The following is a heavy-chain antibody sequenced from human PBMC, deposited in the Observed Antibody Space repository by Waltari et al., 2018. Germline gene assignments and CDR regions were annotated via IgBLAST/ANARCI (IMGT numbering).Heavy chain of an antibody. CDR3: ARVAGNYFYLIEYFQH. Sequence: QVQLVQSGAEVKKPGSSVKVSCKASGGTFSSYAISWVRQAPGQGLEWMGGCIPMLGTANYEQKFQGRVTMTADESTSTAYMELSSRRSEDTAVYYGARVAGNYFYLIEYFQHWGQGTLVTGSS. CDR2: CIPMLGTA. D-gene: IGHD3-10*01. V-gene: IGHV1-69*01. J-gene: IGHJ1*01. CDR1: GGTFSSYA.